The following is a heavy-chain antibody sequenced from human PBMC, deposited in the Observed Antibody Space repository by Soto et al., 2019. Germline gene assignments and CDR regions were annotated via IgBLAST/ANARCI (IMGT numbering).Heavy chain of an antibody. V-gene: IGHV4-31*03. CDR3: AKVRGHAFDI. CDR1: GVSINSGDYY. CDR2: IFYSGTT. J-gene: IGHJ3*02. Sequence: QVQLQESGPGLVKTSQTRSLNCSVSGVSINSGDYYWSWIRQHAGQGLEWIGYIFYSGTTFYNPSLKSRVTISIDASKNQFSLEMRSVTAADTAVYYCAKVRGHAFDIRGQGTMVTVSS. D-gene: IGHD3-10*01.